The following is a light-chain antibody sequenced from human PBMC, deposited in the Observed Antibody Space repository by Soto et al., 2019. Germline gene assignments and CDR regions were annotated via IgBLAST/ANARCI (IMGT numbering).Light chain of an antibody. CDR3: QQYYTVPYI. CDR1: QSVSSY. V-gene: IGKV3-11*01. CDR2: DAS. Sequence: EIVLTQSPATLSLSPGERATLSCRASQSVSSYLAWYQQKPGQAPRLLIYDASNRATGIPARFSGSGSGTDFTLTISSLEPEDFAVYYCQQYYTVPYIFGQGTNLEI. J-gene: IGKJ2*01.